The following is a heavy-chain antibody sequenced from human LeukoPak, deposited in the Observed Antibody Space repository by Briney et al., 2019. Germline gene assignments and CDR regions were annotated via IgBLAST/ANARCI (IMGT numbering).Heavy chain of an antibody. CDR1: GGSFSGYY. CDR3: ARIVVVSAAQYNWFDP. D-gene: IGHD2-2*01. Sequence: SETLSLTCAVYGGSFSGYYWSWIRQSPGKGLEWIGEINYSGTTNYNPSLKSRVTISVDTSKNQLSLKLRSVTAADTAVYYCARIVVVSAAQYNWFDPWGQGTLVTVSS. J-gene: IGHJ5*02. V-gene: IGHV4-34*01. CDR2: INYSGTT.